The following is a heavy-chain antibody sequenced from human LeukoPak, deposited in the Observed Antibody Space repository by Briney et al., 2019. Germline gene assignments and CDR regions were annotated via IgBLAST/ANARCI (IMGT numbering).Heavy chain of an antibody. CDR1: GGSISSYY. CDR2: IYYSGST. Sequence: SETLSLTCTVSGGSISSYYWSWIRQPPGKGLEWIGYIYYSGSTNYNPSLKSRVTISVDTSKNQFSLKLSSVTAADTAVYYCARLPYSNYVYYYGMDVWGQGTTVTVSS. J-gene: IGHJ6*02. V-gene: IGHV4-59*08. D-gene: IGHD4-11*01. CDR3: ARLPYSNYVYYYGMDV.